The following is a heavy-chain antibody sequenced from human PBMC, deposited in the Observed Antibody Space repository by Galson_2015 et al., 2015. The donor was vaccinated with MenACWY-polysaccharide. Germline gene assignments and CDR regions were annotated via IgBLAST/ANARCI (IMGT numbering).Heavy chain of an antibody. CDR3: TRSIHISGWGGDFES. CDR1: GDSVSSNSAA. V-gene: IGHV6-1*01. Sequence: CAISGDSVSSNSAARNWIRQSPSRGLEWLGRTYYRSRWYNDYATSVKSRISIKADTPKNQFSLQLNSVTLEDTALYYCTRSIHISGWGGDFESWGQGTLVTVSS. J-gene: IGHJ4*02. CDR2: TYYRSRWYN. D-gene: IGHD6-19*01.